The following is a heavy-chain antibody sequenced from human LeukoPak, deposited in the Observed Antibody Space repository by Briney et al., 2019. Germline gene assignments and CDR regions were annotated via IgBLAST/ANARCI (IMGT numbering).Heavy chain of an antibody. CDR1: GDAISGDY. J-gene: IGHJ3*02. D-gene: IGHD3-22*01. V-gene: IGHV4-59*08. CDR3: ARLLDYDSSGDPDTFDI. Sequence: SETLSLTCTVSGDAISGDYWSWIRQSPGKGRDGIGYFHHTAGTRYNPSLQSRVTISIDTSRNHFSLKLTSLSAADTAVYFCARLLDYDSSGDPDTFDIWGQGTVVTVSS. CDR2: FHHTAGT.